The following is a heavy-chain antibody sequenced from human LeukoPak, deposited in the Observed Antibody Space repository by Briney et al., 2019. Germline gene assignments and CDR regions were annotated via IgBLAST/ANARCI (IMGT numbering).Heavy chain of an antibody. CDR3: ASVEGVTDYLDR. D-gene: IGHD3-16*01. CDR1: GFTFISYA. Sequence: GGSLRLSCAASGFTFISYAMHWVRQAPGKGLEWVAVISYDGSNKYYADSVKGRFTISRDNSKNTLYLQMKSLRHEDTAAYYCASVEGVTDYLDRWGQGALVTVSS. V-gene: IGHV3-30*03. J-gene: IGHJ4*02. CDR2: ISYDGSNK.